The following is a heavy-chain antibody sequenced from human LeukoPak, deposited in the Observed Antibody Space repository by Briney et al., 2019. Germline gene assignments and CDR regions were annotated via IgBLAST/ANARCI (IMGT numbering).Heavy chain of an antibody. CDR2: IIPIFGTA. CDR3: ARDLVYSSPPAGMDV. Sequence: SVKVSCKASGGTFSSYAISWVRQAPGQGLEWMGGIIPIFGTANYAQEFQGRVTITADESTSTAYMELSSLRSEDTAVYYCARDLVYSSPPAGMDVWGQGTTVTVSS. V-gene: IGHV1-69*13. D-gene: IGHD6-13*01. J-gene: IGHJ6*02. CDR1: GGTFSSYA.